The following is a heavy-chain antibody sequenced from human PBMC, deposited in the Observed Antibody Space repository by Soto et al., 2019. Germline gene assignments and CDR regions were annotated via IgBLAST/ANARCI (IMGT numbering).Heavy chain of an antibody. D-gene: IGHD6-19*01. V-gene: IGHV4-59*08. Sequence: QVQLQESGPGLVKPSETLSLTCTVSGGSINSYYWSWIRQPPGKGLEWIGYIYYSGSTKYNPSLKSRVTTSVDTSKNQFSLTLSSVTAANTAVYYCARRYSSGFDYWGQGTLVTVSS. J-gene: IGHJ4*02. CDR3: ARRYSSGFDY. CDR2: IYYSGST. CDR1: GGSINSYY.